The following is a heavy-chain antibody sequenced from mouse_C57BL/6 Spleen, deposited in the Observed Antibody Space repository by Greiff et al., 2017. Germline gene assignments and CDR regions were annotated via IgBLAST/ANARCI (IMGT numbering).Heavy chain of an antibody. V-gene: IGHV1-15*01. J-gene: IGHJ2*01. CDR1: GYTFPDHE. CDR2: IDLETGGT. D-gene: IGHD1-1*01. CDR3: TRPFYYGSSPCYFDY. Sequence: QVQLQLSGAELVRPGASVTLSCKAPGYTFPDHEMHWVKQTPVHGLEWIGAIDLETGGTAYTQKFKGKAILTADKSSSTAYMELRSLTSEDSAVYYCTRPFYYGSSPCYFDYWGQGTTLTVSS.